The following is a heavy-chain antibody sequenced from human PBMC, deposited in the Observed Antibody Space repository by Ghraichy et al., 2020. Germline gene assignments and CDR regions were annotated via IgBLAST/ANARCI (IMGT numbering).Heavy chain of an antibody. J-gene: IGHJ4*02. CDR2: IYYSGST. CDR3: ARVSRTYGDLDY. Sequence: SETLSLTCTVSGGSISSGGYYWSWIRQHPGKGLEWIGYIYYSGSTYYNPSLKSRVTISVDTSKNQFSLKLSSVTAADTAVYYCARVSRTYGDLDYWGQGTLVTVSS. V-gene: IGHV4-31*03. D-gene: IGHD4-17*01. CDR1: GGSISSGGYY.